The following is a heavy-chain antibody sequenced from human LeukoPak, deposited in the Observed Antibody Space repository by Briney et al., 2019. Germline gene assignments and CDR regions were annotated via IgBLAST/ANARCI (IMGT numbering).Heavy chain of an antibody. V-gene: IGHV4-4*07. Sequence: SETLSLTCTVSGGSISSYYWSWIRQPAGKGLEWIGRIYTSGSTNYNPSLKSRVTMSVDTSKNQFSLKLSSVTAADTAVYYCARDRSSRTGTTVWFDPWGQGTLVTVSS. CDR1: GGSISSYY. CDR2: IYTSGST. CDR3: ARDRSSRTGTTVWFDP. J-gene: IGHJ5*02. D-gene: IGHD1-7*01.